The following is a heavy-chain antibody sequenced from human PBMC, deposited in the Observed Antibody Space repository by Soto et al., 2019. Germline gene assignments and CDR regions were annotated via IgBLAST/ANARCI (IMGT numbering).Heavy chain of an antibody. V-gene: IGHV1-3*01. Sequence: ASVKVSCKASGYTFTSYAMHWVRQAPGQRLEWMGWINAGNGNTKYSQKFQGRLTISKYTSKNQVVLSMTYMEPVDTATYFCAYRVTYRTYWDVGYFDPWGQGTLVTVSS. D-gene: IGHD1-1*01. CDR2: INAGNGNT. CDR3: AYRVTYRTYWDVGYFDP. CDR1: GYTFTSYA. J-gene: IGHJ5*02.